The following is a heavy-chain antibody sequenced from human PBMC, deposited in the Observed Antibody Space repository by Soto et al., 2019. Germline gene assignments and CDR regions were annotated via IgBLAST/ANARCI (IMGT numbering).Heavy chain of an antibody. CDR1: GGTFSSYA. D-gene: IGHD3-22*01. Sequence: QVQLVQSGAEVKKPGSSVKVSCKASGGTFSSYAISWVRQAPGQGLEWMGGIIPIFGTANYAQKFQGRVTITADESTSTAYMELSSLRSEDTAVYYCARDRADYYDSSGYPNWFDPWGQGTLVTVSS. J-gene: IGHJ5*02. V-gene: IGHV1-69*12. CDR3: ARDRADYYDSSGYPNWFDP. CDR2: IIPIFGTA.